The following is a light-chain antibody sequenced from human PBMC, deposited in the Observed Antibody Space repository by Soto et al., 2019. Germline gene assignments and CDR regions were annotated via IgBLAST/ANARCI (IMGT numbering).Light chain of an antibody. J-gene: IGLJ2*01. Sequence: QSVLTQPASVSGSPGQSITISCTGTSGDVGTYNLVSWYQQHPGEAPQLLIYEVIRRPSGVSHRFSGSKSGNTASLTISGLLPEDEAEYYCCSYAGIRNHVIFGGGTKVTVL. V-gene: IGLV2-23*02. CDR2: EVI. CDR1: SGDVGTYNL. CDR3: CSYAGIRNHVI.